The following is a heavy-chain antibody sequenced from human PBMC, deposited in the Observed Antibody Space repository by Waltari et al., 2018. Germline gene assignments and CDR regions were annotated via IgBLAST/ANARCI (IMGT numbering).Heavy chain of an antibody. Sequence: DVQLVESGGGLVKTGESLRLSCASSGFTFRNSSMNWVRQAPGKGLEWVSSISNVGNFIYYADSVKGRFTMSRDNTKNALYLQMNSLRDDDTALYYCARDGGLRGFDYWGQGTPVTVSS. V-gene: IGHV3-21*01. CDR2: ISNVGNFI. CDR1: GFTFRNSS. CDR3: ARDGGLRGFDY. J-gene: IGHJ4*02. D-gene: IGHD3-16*01.